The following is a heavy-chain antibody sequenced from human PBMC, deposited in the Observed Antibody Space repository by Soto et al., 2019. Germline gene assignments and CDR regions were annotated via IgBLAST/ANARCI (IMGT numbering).Heavy chain of an antibody. D-gene: IGHD1-7*01. CDR1: GFTFDDYA. V-gene: IGHV3-9*01. CDR2: ISWNSGSI. CDR3: AKGGYNWNSYLHY. J-gene: IGHJ4*02. Sequence: EVQLVESGGGLVRPGRSLRLSCAASGFTFDDYAMHWVRQAPGKGREWVSGISWNSGSIGYADSVRGRFTISRDNAKNSLYLQMNSLRAEDTALYYCAKGGYNWNSYLHYWGQGTLVTVSS.